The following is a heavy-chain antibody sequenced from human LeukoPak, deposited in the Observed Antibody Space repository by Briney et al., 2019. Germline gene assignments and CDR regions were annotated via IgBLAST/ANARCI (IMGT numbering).Heavy chain of an antibody. CDR3: ARIGVVQLWLYFDY. V-gene: IGHV3-30*02. CDR2: IRYDGGNK. Sequence: GGSLRLSCAASGFTFSSYGMHWVRQAPGKGLEWVAFIRYDGGNKYYADSVKGRFTISRDNSKNTLYLQMNSLRAEDTAVYYCARIGVVQLWLYFDYWGQGTLVTVSS. D-gene: IGHD5-18*01. CDR1: GFTFSSYG. J-gene: IGHJ4*02.